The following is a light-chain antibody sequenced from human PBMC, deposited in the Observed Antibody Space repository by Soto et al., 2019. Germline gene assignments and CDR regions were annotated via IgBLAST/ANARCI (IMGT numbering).Light chain of an antibody. J-gene: IGLJ2*01. V-gene: IGLV7-43*01. CDR2: DTS. CDR3: LLYYGGGHVV. CDR1: TGAVTSGYY. Sequence: QAVVTQEPSLTVSPGGTVTLTCASSTGAVTSGYYPNWFQQKPGQAPRTLIYDTSNKHSWTPARFSGSLLGGKAALTLSGVQPEDEAEYYCLLYYGGGHVVFGGGTKVTVL.